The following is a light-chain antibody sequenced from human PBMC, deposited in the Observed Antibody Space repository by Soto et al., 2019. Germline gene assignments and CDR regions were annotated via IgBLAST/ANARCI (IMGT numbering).Light chain of an antibody. CDR1: QDITTS. Sequence: DIQMTQSPSSLSASIGVRVTFTCRANQDITTSLAWFQQKPGKGPKSLIYAASSLHTGVPSRFSGSGSGTEFSLTISNLQPEEFATYYCQQYETYPLSFGGGTKVEI. CDR2: AAS. CDR3: QQYETYPLS. J-gene: IGKJ4*01. V-gene: IGKV1-16*01.